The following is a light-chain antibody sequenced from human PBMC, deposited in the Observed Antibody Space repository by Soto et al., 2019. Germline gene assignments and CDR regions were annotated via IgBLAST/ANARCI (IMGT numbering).Light chain of an antibody. CDR2: DNN. CDR3: GTWDSSLSGVV. V-gene: IGLV1-51*01. CDR1: SSNIGNNY. J-gene: IGLJ2*01. Sequence: QSVLTQPPSVSAAPGQKVTISCSGSSSNIGNNYVSWYQQLPGTAPKLLIYDNNERPSGIPDRFSGSKSGTSATLAITGLQTGDEADYYCGTWDSSLSGVVFGGGTQLTVL.